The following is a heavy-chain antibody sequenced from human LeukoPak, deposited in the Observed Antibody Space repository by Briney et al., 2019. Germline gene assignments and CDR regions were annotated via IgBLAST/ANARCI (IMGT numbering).Heavy chain of an antibody. Sequence: GGSLRLSSAASGFTFSSYGMHWVRQAPGKGLEWVAFIRYDGSNKYYADSVKGRFTISRDNSKNTLYLQMNSLRAEDTAVYYCAKDHGYSSGCSDYWGQGTLVTVSS. V-gene: IGHV3-30*02. D-gene: IGHD6-19*01. CDR2: IRYDGSNK. J-gene: IGHJ4*02. CDR1: GFTFSSYG. CDR3: AKDHGYSSGCSDY.